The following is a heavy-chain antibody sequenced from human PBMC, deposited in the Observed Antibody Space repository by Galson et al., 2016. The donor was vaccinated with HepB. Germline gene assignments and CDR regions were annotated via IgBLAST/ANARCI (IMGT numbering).Heavy chain of an antibody. CDR1: GVSISTGGYY. CDR2: IYYNGRT. Sequence: TLSLTCTVSGVSISTGGYYWSWIRQAPGKGLEWLGNIYYNGRTYYNPSLKSRLVISVDTSENHFSLNLNFVTAADTAVYYCARESDLGIAVRAFEYWGQGTLVKVSP. D-gene: IGHD6-19*01. V-gene: IGHV4-31*03. J-gene: IGHJ4*02. CDR3: ARESDLGIAVRAFEY.